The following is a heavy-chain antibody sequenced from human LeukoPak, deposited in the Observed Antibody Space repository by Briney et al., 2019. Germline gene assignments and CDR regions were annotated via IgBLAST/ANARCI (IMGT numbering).Heavy chain of an antibody. CDR2: IYYSGST. CDR1: GGSISSSSYY. Sequence: PSETLSLTCTVSGGSISSSSYYWGWIRQPPGKGLEWIGSIYYSGSTYYNPSLKSRDTISVDTSKNQFSLKLSSVTAADTAVYYCAREYYDILTGYYISGFDPWGQGTLVTVSS. V-gene: IGHV4-39*02. J-gene: IGHJ5*02. CDR3: AREYYDILTGYYISGFDP. D-gene: IGHD3-9*01.